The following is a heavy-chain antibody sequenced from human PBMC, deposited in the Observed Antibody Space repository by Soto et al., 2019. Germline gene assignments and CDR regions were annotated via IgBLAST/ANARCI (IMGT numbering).Heavy chain of an antibody. CDR3: ARSPMNYYALGSYSYFRH. CDR2: MNPNNGNT. V-gene: IGHV1-8*01. Sequence: GASVKVSCKASGYTFTSYDISWVRQATGQGLEWMGWMNPNNGNTDYAPKFQGRVTMTMNTSIGTAYMELSSLRSEDTAVYYCARSPMNYYALGSYSYFRHWGQGTLVTVSS. D-gene: IGHD3-10*01. J-gene: IGHJ1*01. CDR1: GYTFTSYD.